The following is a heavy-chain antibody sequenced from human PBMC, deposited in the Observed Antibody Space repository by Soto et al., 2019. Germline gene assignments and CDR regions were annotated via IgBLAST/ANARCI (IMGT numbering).Heavy chain of an antibody. Sequence: PSETLSLTCTVSGGSISSYYWTWIRQPPGKGLERIGFMYNSGSTHYNPSLKSRVTIKLDTSKNQYSLNLRSVSAADTALFFCASMGYHYGSGSYPLDYWGQGTLVTVSS. CDR3: ASMGYHYGSGSYPLDY. J-gene: IGHJ4*02. CDR2: MYNSGST. D-gene: IGHD3-10*01. CDR1: GGSISSYY. V-gene: IGHV4-59*08.